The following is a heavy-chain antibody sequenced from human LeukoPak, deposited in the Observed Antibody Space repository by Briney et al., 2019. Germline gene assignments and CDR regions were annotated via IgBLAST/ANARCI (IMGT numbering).Heavy chain of an antibody. D-gene: IGHD4-17*01. CDR1: GYTFTSYA. J-gene: IGHJ3*02. CDR3: ARDYRDTVGPWKPSWAFDI. CDR2: INTNTGNP. Sequence: ASVKVSCEASGYTFTSYAMNWVRQAPGQGLEWMGWINTNTGNPTYAQGFTGRFVFSLDTSVSTAYLQISSLKAEDTAVYYCARDYRDTVGPWKPSWAFDIWGQGTMVTVSS. V-gene: IGHV7-4-1*02.